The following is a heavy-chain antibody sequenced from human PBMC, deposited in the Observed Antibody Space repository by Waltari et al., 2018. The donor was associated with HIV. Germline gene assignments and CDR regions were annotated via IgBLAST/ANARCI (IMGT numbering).Heavy chain of an antibody. CDR1: GFDFKKYW. J-gene: IGHJ4*02. CDR2: IKSKQSGGTV. Sequence: EVQLVESGGGLVKPGESLRVYCAASGFDFKKYWMSWFRQAPEKGLEWVGRIKSKQSGGTVDYAAPVKGRFTISRDDSKNMMYLQMDSLESEDTAVYYCTTGSSGAEDYWGQGTLVTVSS. V-gene: IGHV3-15*01. D-gene: IGHD3-22*01. CDR3: TTGSSGAEDY.